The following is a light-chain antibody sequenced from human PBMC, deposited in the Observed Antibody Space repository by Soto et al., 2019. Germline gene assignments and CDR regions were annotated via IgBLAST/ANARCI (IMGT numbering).Light chain of an antibody. Sequence: DIVMTQSPLSLPVTPGESASISCRSSQSLLQSNGYNYLDWYLQKPGQSPQVLIYLGSNRASGVPDRFSGRGSGTEFTLEISRVEAEDVGVYYCMQALQTPPTFGQGTRVEIK. CDR1: QSLLQSNGYNY. V-gene: IGKV2-28*01. CDR2: LGS. CDR3: MQALQTPPT. J-gene: IGKJ1*01.